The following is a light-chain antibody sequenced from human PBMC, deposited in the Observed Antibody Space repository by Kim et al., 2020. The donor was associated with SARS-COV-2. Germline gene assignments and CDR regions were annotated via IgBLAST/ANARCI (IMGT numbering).Light chain of an antibody. V-gene: IGKV3-20*01. CDR3: QHYASSPRT. J-gene: IGKJ1*01. Sequence: SPGERATLSCRASQSISSNYLSWYQQKPVQTPRLLIYGASSRATGIPDRFSGSGSGTDFTLTISRLEPEDFAVYYCQHYASSPRTFGQGTKVDIK. CDR2: GAS. CDR1: QSISSNY.